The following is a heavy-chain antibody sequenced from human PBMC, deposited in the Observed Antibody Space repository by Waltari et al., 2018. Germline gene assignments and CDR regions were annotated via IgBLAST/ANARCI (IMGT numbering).Heavy chain of an antibody. Sequence: QVQLQESGPGVVKPSETLSLTCVVSGYSINNGYYWGWIRQPPGKGLEWIGSMFHTGITSYTPSLKSRVAISVDTSKNHVSLKLTSVTAADTAVYYCARAQGSTIIVVLSAFHIWGPGTLVTVSS. CDR2: MFHTGIT. V-gene: IGHV4-38-2*01. CDR1: GYSINNGYY. CDR3: ARAQGSTIIVVLSAFHI. J-gene: IGHJ3*02. D-gene: IGHD3-22*01.